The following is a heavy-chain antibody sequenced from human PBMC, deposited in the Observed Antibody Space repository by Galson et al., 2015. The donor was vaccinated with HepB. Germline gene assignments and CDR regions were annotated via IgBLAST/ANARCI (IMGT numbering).Heavy chain of an antibody. J-gene: IGHJ4*02. CDR1: GFAFSSYA. D-gene: IGHD3-22*01. Sequence: SLRLSCAASGFAFSSYAMSWVRQAPGKGLEWVSAISGSGGSTYYADSVKGRFTISRDNSKNTLYLQMNSLRAEDTAVYYCAKRSPSGHYYDSRLYYFDYWSQGTLVTVSS. V-gene: IGHV3-23*01. CDR3: AKRSPSGHYYDSRLYYFDY. CDR2: ISGSGGST.